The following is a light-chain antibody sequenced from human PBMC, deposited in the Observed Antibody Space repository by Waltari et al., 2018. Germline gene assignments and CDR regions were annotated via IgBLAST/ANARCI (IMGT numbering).Light chain of an antibody. V-gene: IGKV1-39*01. CDR2: TAS. Sequence: DIQMTQSPSFQSASIGDRVTITCRASRNIVNSVNWYQQKPGKAPKLLIYTASTLQGGVPSRFSGSGSGTDFTLTITNLQLEDFATYYCQQSFSSFGGGTKVEIK. CDR1: RNIVNS. J-gene: IGKJ4*01. CDR3: QQSFSS.